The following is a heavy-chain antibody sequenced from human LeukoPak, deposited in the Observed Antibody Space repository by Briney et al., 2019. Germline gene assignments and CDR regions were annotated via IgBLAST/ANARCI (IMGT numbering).Heavy chain of an antibody. CDR1: GGSFSGYY. Sequence: SETLSLTCAVYGGSFSGYYWSWIRQPPGKGLEWIGEINHSGSTNYNPSLKSRVTISVDRSKNQFSLKLSSVTAADTAVYYCARGVPAAIDWFDPWGQGTPVTVSS. V-gene: IGHV4-34*01. CDR3: ARGVPAAIDWFDP. D-gene: IGHD2-2*01. CDR2: INHSGST. J-gene: IGHJ5*02.